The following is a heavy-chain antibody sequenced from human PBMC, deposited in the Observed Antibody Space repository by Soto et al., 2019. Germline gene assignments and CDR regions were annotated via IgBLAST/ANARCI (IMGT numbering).Heavy chain of an antibody. CDR2: IYYSGST. J-gene: IGHJ6*02. CDR1: GGSVNSGSYY. Sequence: SETLSLTCTVSGGSVNSGSYYWSWIRQPPGKGLGWIGSIYYSGSTNYNPSLESRVMISVDTSKNQFSLKLSSVTAADTAVYHCARDRQSTYSYYGMDVWGQGTTVTVSS. CDR3: ARDRQSTYSYYGMDV. D-gene: IGHD2-2*01. V-gene: IGHV4-61*01.